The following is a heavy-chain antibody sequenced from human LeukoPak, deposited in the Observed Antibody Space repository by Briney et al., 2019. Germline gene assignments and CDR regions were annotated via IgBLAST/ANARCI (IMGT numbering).Heavy chain of an antibody. CDR2: IKQDGSEK. Sequence: GGSLRLSCAASGFTFSSYWMSWVRQAPGKGLEWVANIKQDGSEKYYVDSVKGRFTISRDNAKNSLYLQMNSLRAEDTAVYYCARADIVLMVYAYDYWGQGTLVTVSS. D-gene: IGHD2-8*01. CDR1: GFTFSSYW. CDR3: ARADIVLMVYAYDY. J-gene: IGHJ4*02. V-gene: IGHV3-7*01.